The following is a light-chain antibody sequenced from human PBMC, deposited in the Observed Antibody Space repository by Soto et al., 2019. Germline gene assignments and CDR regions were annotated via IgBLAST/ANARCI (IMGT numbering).Light chain of an antibody. CDR1: SSNIGNNF. V-gene: IGLV1-47*01. CDR2: RNN. CDR3: AAWDDSLSGPV. Sequence: QSVLTQPPLASGTPVQRVTISCSGSSSNIGNNFGYWYQHRPGTAPKLLISRNNERPSGVPDRFSGSKSCTSASLSIGGLRSEDEADYYCAAWDDSLSGPVFGGGTQLTVL. J-gene: IGLJ2*01.